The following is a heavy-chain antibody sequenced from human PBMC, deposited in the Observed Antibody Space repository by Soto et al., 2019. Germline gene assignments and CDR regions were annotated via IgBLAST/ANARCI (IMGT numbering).Heavy chain of an antibody. CDR1: GGSINSYH. D-gene: IGHD3-9*01. Sequence: SETLSLTCTVSGGSINSYHWDWIRQSPGKGLEWIGYIPYSGSTTYNPSLRGRVSMSIDTSKNKFSLKVSSVTAADTAVYYCARHRPNDWFYFDNWGQGTLVTVSS. CDR2: IPYSGST. V-gene: IGHV4-59*08. CDR3: ARHRPNDWFYFDN. J-gene: IGHJ4*02.